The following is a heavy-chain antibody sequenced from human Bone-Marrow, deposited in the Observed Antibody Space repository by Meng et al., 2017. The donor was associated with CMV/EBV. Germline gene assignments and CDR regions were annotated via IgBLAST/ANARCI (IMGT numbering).Heavy chain of an antibody. J-gene: IGHJ4*02. CDR3: ARDPSGEYYFDY. CDR2: ISSSSRYI. V-gene: IGHV3-21*01. Sequence: GESLKISCAASGFTFSNYNMNWVRQAPGKGLEWVSSISSSSRYIYYADSVKGRFTISRDNAKNSLYLQMNSLRAEDTAVYYCARDPSGEYYFDYWGQGTLVPVSS. D-gene: IGHD6-19*01. CDR1: GFTFSNYN.